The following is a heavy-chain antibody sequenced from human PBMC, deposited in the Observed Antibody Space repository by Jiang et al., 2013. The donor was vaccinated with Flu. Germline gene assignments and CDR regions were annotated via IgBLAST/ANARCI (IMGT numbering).Heavy chain of an antibody. D-gene: IGHD5-24*01. V-gene: IGHV4-31*01. J-gene: IGHJ4*02. CDR3: ARAVEMATPLAYYFDY. CDR2: IYYSGST. CDR1: GGSISSGGYY. Sequence: GSGLVKPSQTLSLTCTVSGGSISSGGYYWSWIRQHPGKGLEWIGYIYYSGSTYYNPSLKSLVTISVDTSKNQFSLKLSSVTAAGTAVYYCARAVEMATPLAYYFDYWGQGTLVTVSS.